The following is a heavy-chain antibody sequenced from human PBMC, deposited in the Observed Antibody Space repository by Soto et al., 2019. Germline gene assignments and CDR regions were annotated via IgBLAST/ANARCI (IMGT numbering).Heavy chain of an antibody. CDR1: GGPIKTGDYY. J-gene: IGHJ4*02. V-gene: IGHV4-30-4*01. CDR2: VFYSGAT. CDR3: ARAGFSYGHLLF. Sequence: SETLSLTCNVSGGPIKTGDYYWNWIRQPPGKGLEWIGYVFYSGATNYSPSLKSRAAISMDTSKNQFSLSLTSVTAADTAVYYCARAGFSYGHLLFWGQGSRVTVSS. D-gene: IGHD3-10*01.